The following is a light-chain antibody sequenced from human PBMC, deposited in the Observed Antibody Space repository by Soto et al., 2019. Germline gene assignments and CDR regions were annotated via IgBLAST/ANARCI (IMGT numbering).Light chain of an antibody. CDR3: QQYGNSPLT. CDR1: QSGSGSY. V-gene: IGKV3-20*01. Sequence: EIVLRQSPGTLSLSPGDRATLSCRASQSGSGSYLAWYQQKPGQAPRLLISRASRRATGVPDRFSGSGSGTDFTLTISSLEPDDFAVYYCQQYGNSPLTFGGGTKV. CDR2: RAS. J-gene: IGKJ4*01.